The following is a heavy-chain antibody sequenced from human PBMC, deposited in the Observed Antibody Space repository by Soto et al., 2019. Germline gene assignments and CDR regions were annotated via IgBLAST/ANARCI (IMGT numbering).Heavy chain of an antibody. V-gene: IGHV4-4*02. D-gene: IGHD6-19*01. CDR1: GGSISSSNW. CDR2: IYHSGST. J-gene: IGHJ4*02. Sequence: SETLSLTCAVSGGSISSSNWWSWVRQPPGKGLEWIGEIYHSGSTDYNPSLKSRVTISVDTSKNQFSLRLTSVTAADTAVYYCARHEYRSGWYLVDYWGQGTLVTVSS. CDR3: ARHEYRSGWYLVDY.